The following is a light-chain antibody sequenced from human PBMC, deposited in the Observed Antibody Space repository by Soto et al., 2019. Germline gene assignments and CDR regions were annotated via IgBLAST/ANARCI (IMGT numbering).Light chain of an antibody. CDR2: GAS. CDR1: QSVSSSY. CDR3: QQYGRT. V-gene: IGKV3-20*01. Sequence: EIVLTQSPGTLSLSPGERDTLSCRASQSVSSSYLAWYQQKPGQAPRLLIYGASSRATGIPDRFSGSGSGTDFTHTISRLEPEDFAVYYCQQYGRTFGQGTKVDIK. J-gene: IGKJ1*01.